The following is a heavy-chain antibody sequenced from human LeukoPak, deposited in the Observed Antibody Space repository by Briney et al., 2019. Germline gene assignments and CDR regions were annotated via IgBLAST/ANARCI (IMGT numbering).Heavy chain of an antibody. J-gene: IGHJ4*02. CDR3: AAVVVSGTPYFDY. CDR1: GFTVSSNY. CDR2: IYFGGTT. V-gene: IGHV3-53*01. D-gene: IGHD2-21*02. Sequence: GGSLRLSCAASGFTVSSNYMTWVRQAPGQGLEWVSVIYFGGTTYYADSVKGRFTISRDNSKNTVYLQMNSLRVEDTAVYYCAAVVVSGTPYFDYWGQGTLVTVSS.